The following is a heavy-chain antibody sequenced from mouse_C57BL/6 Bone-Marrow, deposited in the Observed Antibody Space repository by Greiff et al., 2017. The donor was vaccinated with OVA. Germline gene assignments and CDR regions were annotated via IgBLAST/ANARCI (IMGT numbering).Heavy chain of an antibody. J-gene: IGHJ1*03. D-gene: IGHD2-2*01. CDR2: IYPRSGNT. CDR1: GYTFTSYG. Sequence: VQLQQSGAELARPGASVKLSCKASGYTFTSYGISWVKQRTGQGLEWIGEIYPRSGNTYYNEKFKGKATLPADKSSSTAYMQLSSLTSEDSAVYYCARGGYGYDRGRYFDVWGTGTTVTVSS. V-gene: IGHV1-81*01. CDR3: ARGGYGYDRGRYFDV.